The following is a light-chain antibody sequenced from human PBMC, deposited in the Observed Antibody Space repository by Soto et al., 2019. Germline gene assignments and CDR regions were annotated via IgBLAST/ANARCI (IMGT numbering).Light chain of an antibody. Sequence: DIQMTQSPSSLSASVGDRFTITCRASQSISILLAWYQQKPWKAPKLLIYDASSLESGVPSRFSGSGSGTEFTLTISSLQPDDFATYYCQQYNSYRTFGQGTKVDIK. CDR1: QSISIL. CDR2: DAS. J-gene: IGKJ1*01. CDR3: QQYNSYRT. V-gene: IGKV1-5*01.